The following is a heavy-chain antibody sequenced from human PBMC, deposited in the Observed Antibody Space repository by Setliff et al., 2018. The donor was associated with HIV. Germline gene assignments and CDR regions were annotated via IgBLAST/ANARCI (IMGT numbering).Heavy chain of an antibody. D-gene: IGHD3-3*01. J-gene: IGHJ3*02. CDR2: ISSSSSYT. V-gene: IGHV3-11*06. CDR1: GFTFSDYY. CDR3: ASSYPNYNYGNYDFWSGYYHDDAFDI. Sequence: GSLRLSCAASGFTFSDYYMSWIRQAPGKGLEWVSYISSSSSYTNYADSVKGRFTISRDNSKNTLYLQMNSLRAEDTAVYYCASSYPNYNYGNYDFWSGYYHDDAFDIWGQGTMVTVSS.